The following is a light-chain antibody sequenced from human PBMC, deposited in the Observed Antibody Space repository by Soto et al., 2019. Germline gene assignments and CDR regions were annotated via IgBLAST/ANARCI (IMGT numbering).Light chain of an antibody. J-gene: IGKJ1*01. CDR2: GAS. CDR3: RQYGGSPRT. V-gene: IGKV3-20*01. Sequence: EIVLTQSPGTLSLSPGEGATLSCRASQSINSFLAWYQQRRGQAPRLLIHGASNRATGIPDRFSGSGYVPHFILTIIRLEPGDFAVYSCRQYGGSPRTFGQGTKVDIK. CDR1: QSINSF.